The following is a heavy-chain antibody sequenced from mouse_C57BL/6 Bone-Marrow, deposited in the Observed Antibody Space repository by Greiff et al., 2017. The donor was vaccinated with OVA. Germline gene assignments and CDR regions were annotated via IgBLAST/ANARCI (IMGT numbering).Heavy chain of an antibody. Sequence: VKVLESGPELVKPGASVKLSCKASGYTFTSYDINWVKQRPGQGLEWIGWIYPRDGSTKYNEKFKGKATLTVDTSSSTAYMELHSLTSEDSAVYFCARSSYGYDWYFDYWGQGTTLTVSS. V-gene: IGHV1-85*01. CDR3: ARSSYGYDWYFDY. D-gene: IGHD2-2*01. CDR1: GYTFTSYD. J-gene: IGHJ2*01. CDR2: IYPRDGST.